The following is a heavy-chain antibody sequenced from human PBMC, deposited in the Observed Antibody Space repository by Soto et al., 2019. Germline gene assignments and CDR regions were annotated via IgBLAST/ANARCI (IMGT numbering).Heavy chain of an antibody. CDR3: AKDGGWGSSGWDVFDY. CDR2: ISWNSGSI. D-gene: IGHD6-19*01. Sequence: GGSLRLSCAASGFTFDDYAMHWVRQAPGKGLEWVSGISWNSGSIGYADSVKGRFTISRDNAKNSLYLQMNSLRAEDTALYYCAKDGGWGSSGWDVFDYWGQGTLVTVSS. V-gene: IGHV3-9*01. J-gene: IGHJ4*02. CDR1: GFTFDDYA.